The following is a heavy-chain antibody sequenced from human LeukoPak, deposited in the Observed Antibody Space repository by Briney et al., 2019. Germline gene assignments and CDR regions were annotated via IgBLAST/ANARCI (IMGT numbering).Heavy chain of an antibody. V-gene: IGHV5-51*01. J-gene: IGHJ6*03. Sequence: GESLKISCKGSGYSFTNYWIGWVRQMPGKGLEWMGIIYPADSDTRYSPSFQDQVTISADKSISTAYLQWSSLKASDTAMYYCARHAEYSYGRYYYYYMDVWGKGTTVTISS. CDR1: GYSFTNYW. CDR3: ARHAEYSYGRYYYYYMDV. CDR2: IYPADSDT. D-gene: IGHD5-18*01.